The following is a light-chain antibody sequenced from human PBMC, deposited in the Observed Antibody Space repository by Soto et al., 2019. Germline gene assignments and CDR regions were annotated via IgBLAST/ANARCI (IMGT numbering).Light chain of an antibody. CDR2: GRA. V-gene: IGKV3-20*01. J-gene: IGKJ1*01. Sequence: EIVLTQSPGTLSLSPGERATLSCRASQSVGSNYLAWYHQKHGRAARLLIYGRASRATGIPDRFSGSGSGTDFTLTTSRLEAEDFAIDYCQQYENTPKTFGQGTKVDI. CDR1: QSVGSNY. CDR3: QQYENTPKT.